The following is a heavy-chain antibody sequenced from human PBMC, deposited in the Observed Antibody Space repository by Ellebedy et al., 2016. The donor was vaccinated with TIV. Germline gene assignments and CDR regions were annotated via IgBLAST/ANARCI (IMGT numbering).Heavy chain of an antibody. Sequence: MPSETLSLTCTVSGGSISSSSYYWGWIRQPPGKGLEWIGSIYYSGSTYYNPSLKSRVTISVDTSKNQFSLNLSSVTAADTGVYYCARHVEMEWLLSPVYGLDVWGQGTTVTVSS. V-gene: IGHV4-39*01. D-gene: IGHD3-3*01. J-gene: IGHJ6*02. CDR1: GGSISSSSYY. CDR3: ARHVEMEWLLSPVYGLDV. CDR2: IYYSGST.